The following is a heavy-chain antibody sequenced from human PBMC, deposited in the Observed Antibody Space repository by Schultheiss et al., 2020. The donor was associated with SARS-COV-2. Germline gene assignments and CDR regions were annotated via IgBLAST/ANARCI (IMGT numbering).Heavy chain of an antibody. D-gene: IGHD1-26*01. J-gene: IGHJ6*03. CDR3: AKAGRIGSYQGYYYYMDV. CDR1: GFTFSSYA. Sequence: GGSLRLSCAASGFTFSSYAMSWVRQAPGKGLEWVSGISWNSGSIGYADSVKGRFTISRDNAKNSLYLQMNSLRAEDTALYYCAKAGRIGSYQGYYYYMDVWGKGTTVTVSS. CDR2: ISWNSGSI. V-gene: IGHV3-9*01.